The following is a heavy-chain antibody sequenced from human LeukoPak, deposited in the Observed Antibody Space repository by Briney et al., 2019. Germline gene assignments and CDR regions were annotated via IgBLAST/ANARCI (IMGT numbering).Heavy chain of an antibody. CDR3: ARDYGGSSPFDY. CDR2: ITSSGSTI. V-gene: IGHV3-48*03. D-gene: IGHD4-23*01. Sequence: GGSLRLSCAASGFTFSSYEMNWVRQAPGKGLEWVSYITSSGSTIYYADSVKGRFTISRDNAKNSLYLQMNSLRAEDTAVYYCARDYGGSSPFDYWGQGTLVTVSS. J-gene: IGHJ4*02. CDR1: GFTFSSYE.